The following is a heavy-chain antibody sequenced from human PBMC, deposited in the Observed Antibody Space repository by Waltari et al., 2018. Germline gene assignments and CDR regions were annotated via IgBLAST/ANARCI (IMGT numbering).Heavy chain of an antibody. CDR3: ARDWVGATGYGMDV. V-gene: IGHV1-3*01. Sequence: QVQLVQSGAEVKKPGASVKVSCKASGYTFTSYAMHWVRQAPGQRLEWMGWINAGNGNTKYSQKFQGRVTITRDTSASTAYMELSSLRSEDTAVYYCARDWVGATGYGMDVWGQGTTVTVSS. CDR1: GYTFTSYA. CDR2: INAGNGNT. D-gene: IGHD1-26*01. J-gene: IGHJ6*02.